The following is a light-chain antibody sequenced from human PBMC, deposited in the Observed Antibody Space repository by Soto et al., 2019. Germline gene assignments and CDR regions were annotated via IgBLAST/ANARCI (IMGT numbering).Light chain of an antibody. CDR1: RGDIGPYNY. Sequence: QSALTQYDSVSGSPGQSISISCTGTRGDIGPYNYVSWYQYHPGKAPKLLIFDVNSRPSGISNRFSGSKSGNTAYLTISGLQAEDEADYFCASYSTGDTLYVFGSGTKLTVL. CDR3: ASYSTGDTLYV. CDR2: DVN. J-gene: IGLJ6*01. V-gene: IGLV2-14*01.